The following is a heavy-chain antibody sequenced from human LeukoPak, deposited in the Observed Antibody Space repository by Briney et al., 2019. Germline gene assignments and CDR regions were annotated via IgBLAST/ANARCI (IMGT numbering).Heavy chain of an antibody. CDR1: GVSISSYY. Sequence: PSETLSLTCTVSGVSISSYYWSWIRQPPGKGLEGIGDIYYSGSTNYNPSLKSRVTLSVDTSTNQFSLKLSSVTAAETAVYYCARGSGGKIPGSYYGMDVWGQGTTVTVSS. D-gene: IGHD1-14*01. J-gene: IGHJ6*02. CDR2: IYYSGST. V-gene: IGHV4-59*01. CDR3: ARGSGGKIPGSYYGMDV.